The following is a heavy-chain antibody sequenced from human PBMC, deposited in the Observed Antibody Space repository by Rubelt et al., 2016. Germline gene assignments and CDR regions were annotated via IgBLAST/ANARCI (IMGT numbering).Heavy chain of an antibody. D-gene: IGHD1-26*01. J-gene: IGHJ1*01. CDR2: ISWNSGSI. Sequence: EVQLVESGGGLVQPGRSLRLSCAASGFTFDDYAMHWVRQAPGKGLEWVSGISWNSGSIGYEDSVKGRFSISRDKARNSLYLQMNSLRAEETALYYWVKDSGGYSYFQHWGQGTLVTVSS. V-gene: IGHV3-9*01. CDR3: VKDSGGYSYFQH. CDR1: GFTFDDYA.